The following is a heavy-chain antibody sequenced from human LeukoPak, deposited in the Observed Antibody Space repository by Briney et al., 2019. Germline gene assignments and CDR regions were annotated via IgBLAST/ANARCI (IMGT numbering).Heavy chain of an antibody. V-gene: IGHV3-30*04. CDR1: GFTFSSYA. CDR3: AIVHDYVWGSCRPVAFDI. D-gene: IGHD3-16*02. CDR2: ISYDGSNK. Sequence: GGSLRLSCAASGFTFSSYAMHWVRQAPGKGLEWVAVISYDGSNKYYADSVKGRFTISRDNSKNTLYLQMNSLRAEDTAVYYCAIVHDYVWGSCRPVAFDIWGQGTMVTVSS. J-gene: IGHJ3*02.